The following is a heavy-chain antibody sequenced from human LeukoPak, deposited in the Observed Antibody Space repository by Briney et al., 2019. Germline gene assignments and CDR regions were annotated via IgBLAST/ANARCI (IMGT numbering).Heavy chain of an antibody. V-gene: IGHV3-53*04. CDR3: ARDLRGGNFDY. D-gene: IGHD2-15*01. CDR1: GFTVSSNY. Sequence: GGSLRLSCAACGFTVSSNYMSWVRQDPGKGLEWVSVIYSGDSPYYADSVKGRFTISRHNSKNTLYLQMNSLRAEDTAVYYCARDLRGGNFDYWGQGTLVTVSS. J-gene: IGHJ4*02. CDR2: IYSGDSP.